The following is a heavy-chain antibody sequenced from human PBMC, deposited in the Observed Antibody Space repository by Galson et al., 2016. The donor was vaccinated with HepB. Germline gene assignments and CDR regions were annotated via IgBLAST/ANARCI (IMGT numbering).Heavy chain of an antibody. CDR3: GRGSKYGFDM. CDR2: IFTDGSGT. V-gene: IGHV3-74*01. J-gene: IGHJ3*02. Sequence: SLRLSCAASAFTFSAYPMHWVRQAPGKGLVWISRIFTDGSGTLYADSVKGRLTISRGNAKNTLFLQMNSLRADDTAVDYCGRGSKYGFDMWGQGTMVTVPS. CDR1: AFTFSAYP.